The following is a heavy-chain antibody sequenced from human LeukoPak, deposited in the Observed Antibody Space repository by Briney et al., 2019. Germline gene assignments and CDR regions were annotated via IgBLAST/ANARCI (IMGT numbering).Heavy chain of an antibody. CDR3: ARGGDYYDSSGYYYLPFFYYFDY. V-gene: IGHV5-51*01. CDR2: IYPGDSDT. J-gene: IGHJ4*02. D-gene: IGHD3-22*01. Sequence: GESLKISCKGSGYSFTSYWVGWVRQMPGKGLEWMGIIYPGDSDTRYSPSFQGQVTISADKSISTAYLQWSSLKASDTAMYYCARGGDYYDSSGYYYLPFFYYFDYWGQGTLVTVSS. CDR1: GYSFTSYW.